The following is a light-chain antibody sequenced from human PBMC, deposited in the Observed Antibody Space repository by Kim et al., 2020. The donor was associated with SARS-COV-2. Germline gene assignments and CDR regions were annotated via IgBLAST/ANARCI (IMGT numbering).Light chain of an antibody. CDR1: SSNIGAGYD. V-gene: IGLV1-40*01. J-gene: IGLJ3*02. CDR3: QSYDSSLSGSV. CDR2: GNN. Sequence: RVTISCTGSSSNIGAGYDVHWYQQFPGTAPKLLIYGNNNRPSGVPDRFSGSKSGTSASLAITGLQAEDEADYYFQSYDSSLSGSVFGGGTKLTVL.